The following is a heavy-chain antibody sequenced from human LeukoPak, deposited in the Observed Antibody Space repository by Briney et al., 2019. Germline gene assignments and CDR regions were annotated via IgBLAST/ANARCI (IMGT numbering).Heavy chain of an antibody. CDR2: MNPNSGNT. Sequence: ASVKVSCKASGYTFTSYDINWVRQATGQGLEWMGWMNPNSGNTGYAQKFQGRVTMTTDTSTSTAYMELRSLRSDDTAVYYCARILWGGSYCDYWGQGTLVTVFS. D-gene: IGHD3-10*01. CDR3: ARILWGGSYCDY. CDR1: GYTFTSYD. V-gene: IGHV1-8*02. J-gene: IGHJ4*02.